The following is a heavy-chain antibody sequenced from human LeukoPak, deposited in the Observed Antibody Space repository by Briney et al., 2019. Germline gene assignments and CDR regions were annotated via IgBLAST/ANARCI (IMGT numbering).Heavy chain of an antibody. CDR3: ARAIVGTENFDY. Sequence: GGSLRLSCAASGFSFTIHAMHWVRQAPGKGLEWVADVSHDGSTQYYTDSVRGRFTISRDNSKSTFYLQMNRLRTDDTAVYYCARAIVGTENFDYWGQGTLVTVSS. V-gene: IGHV3-30*10. D-gene: IGHD5-12*01. CDR2: VSHDGSTQ. J-gene: IGHJ4*02. CDR1: GFSFTIHA.